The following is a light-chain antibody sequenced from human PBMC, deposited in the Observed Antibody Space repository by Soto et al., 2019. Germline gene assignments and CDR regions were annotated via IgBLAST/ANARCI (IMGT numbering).Light chain of an antibody. V-gene: IGLV1-51*02. CDR3: GTWDSSLSAYV. Sequence: QAVLTQPPSVSAAPGQKVTISCSGRSSNIGNHYVSWYQHLPRTAPKLLIYENNRRPSGIPDRFSGSKSGTSVTLGITGPQTGDEADYYCGTWDSSLSAYVFGTGTKVTVL. CDR2: ENN. J-gene: IGLJ1*01. CDR1: SSNIGNHY.